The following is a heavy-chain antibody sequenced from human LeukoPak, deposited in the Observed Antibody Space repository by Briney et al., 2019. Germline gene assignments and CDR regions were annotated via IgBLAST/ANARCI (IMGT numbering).Heavy chain of an antibody. D-gene: IGHD5-18*01. CDR2: IHSSGST. CDR1: GDSINGYY. J-gene: IGHJ4*02. V-gene: IGHV4-59*01. CDR3: AREILSQYNYGYGSFDY. Sequence: SETLSLTCTVSGDSINGYYWSWVRQPPGKGLEWIGDIHSSGSTNYNPSLKSRVTISIDTSKNQISLKLSSVTADDTALYYCAREILSQYNYGYGSFDYWGQGTLVTVSS.